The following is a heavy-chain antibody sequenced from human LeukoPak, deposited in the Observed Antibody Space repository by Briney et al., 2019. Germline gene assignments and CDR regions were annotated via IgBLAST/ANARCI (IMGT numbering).Heavy chain of an antibody. Sequence: GGSLRLSCAASGFSVSSNYMSWVRQAPGKGLEWASVIYSGGDTYYADSVKGRFAVSRDNSKNTLYLQMNSLRAEDTAVYYCARGAGGSYPFDYWGQGTPVTVSS. CDR1: GFSVSSNY. CDR2: IYSGGDT. D-gene: IGHD3-10*01. V-gene: IGHV3-53*01. CDR3: ARGAGGSYPFDY. J-gene: IGHJ4*02.